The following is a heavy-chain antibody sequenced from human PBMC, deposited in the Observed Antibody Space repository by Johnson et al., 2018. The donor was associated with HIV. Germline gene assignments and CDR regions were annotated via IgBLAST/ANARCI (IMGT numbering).Heavy chain of an antibody. Sequence: QVQLLESGGGLVQPGGSLRLSCAASGFTFSSYAMHWVRQAPGKGLEWVAVISYDGSNKYYADSVKGRFTISRDNSKNTLYLQMNSLRPEDTGLYYCAKDGGSWSYSLDVWGQGTMVSVSS. J-gene: IGHJ3*01. CDR1: GFTFSSYA. CDR2: ISYDGSNK. CDR3: AKDGGSWSYSLDV. D-gene: IGHD3-16*01. V-gene: IGHV3-30-3*01.